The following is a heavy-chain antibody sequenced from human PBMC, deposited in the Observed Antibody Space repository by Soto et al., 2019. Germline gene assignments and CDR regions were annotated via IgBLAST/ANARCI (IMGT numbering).Heavy chain of an antibody. V-gene: IGHV3-53*01. Sequence: EVQLVESGGGLIQPGGSLRLSCAASGFTVSSNYMSWVRQAPGKGLEWVSVIYSAGRAHYADSVKGRFTISRDNSKNTLYLQMTALRAEDTAIYYCRADQYHDVFDIWGQGTMVTVSS. CDR2: IYSAGRA. CDR1: GFTVSSNY. CDR3: RADQYHDVFDI. D-gene: IGHD2-15*01. J-gene: IGHJ3*02.